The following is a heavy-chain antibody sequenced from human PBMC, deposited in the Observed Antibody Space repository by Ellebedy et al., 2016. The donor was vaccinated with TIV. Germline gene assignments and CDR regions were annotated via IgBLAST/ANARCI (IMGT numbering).Heavy chain of an antibody. J-gene: IGHJ4*02. V-gene: IGHV3-23*01. D-gene: IGHD6-19*01. CDR2: ISHTGSRT. CDR1: GFTFNSYA. CDR3: AKRRGGGSDSSAPRYYFDY. Sequence: PGGSLRLSCAASGFTFNSYAMSWVRQAPGKGLEWVSTISHTGSRTYYANSVEGRFIISRDNSKRTLYLQMNSLRAEDTAVYYCAKRRGGGSDSSAPRYYFDYWGLGTLVTVSS.